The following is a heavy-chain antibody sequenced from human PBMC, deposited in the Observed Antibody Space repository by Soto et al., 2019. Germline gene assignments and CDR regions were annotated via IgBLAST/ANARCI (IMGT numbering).Heavy chain of an antibody. CDR3: ARREGIAAAGTGDYYYGMDV. V-gene: IGHV5-51*01. D-gene: IGHD6-13*01. CDR1: GYSFTGYW. Sequence: GDSLKISCKGSGYSFTGYWIGWVRQMPGKGLEWMGIIYPGDSDTRYSPSFQGQVTTSADKSISTAYLQWSSLKASDTAMYYCARREGIAAAGTGDYYYGMDVWGQGTTVTVS. J-gene: IGHJ6*02. CDR2: IYPGDSDT.